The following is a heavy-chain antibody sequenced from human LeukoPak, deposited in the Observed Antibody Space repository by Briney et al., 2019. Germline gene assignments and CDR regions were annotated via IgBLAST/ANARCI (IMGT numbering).Heavy chain of an antibody. Sequence: GGSLRLSCVASGFIFRNYWMSWVCQAPGKGLEWVANINHDGGDKNYVDSVKGRFTISRDNAKSSLYLQMNSLRVEDTAVYYCAITGGPTVTAFDLWGQGILVTVSS. D-gene: IGHD4-17*01. CDR3: AITGGPTVTAFDL. V-gene: IGHV3-7*02. J-gene: IGHJ4*02. CDR1: GFIFRNYW. CDR2: INHDGGDK.